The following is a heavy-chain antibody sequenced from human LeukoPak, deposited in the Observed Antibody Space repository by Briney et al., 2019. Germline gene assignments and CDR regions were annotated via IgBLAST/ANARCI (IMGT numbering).Heavy chain of an antibody. D-gene: IGHD6-19*01. Sequence: GGSLRLSCAASGFTFSHYATSWVRQAPGKGLEWVSAISGSADHTYYADSVKGRFSISRDNSKDTLYLQLNSLRVDDTAVYYCGKHGYSSGWPQVPLDYWGQGTLVTVSS. V-gene: IGHV3-23*01. CDR3: GKHGYSSGWPQVPLDY. CDR2: ISGSADHT. J-gene: IGHJ4*02. CDR1: GFTFSHYA.